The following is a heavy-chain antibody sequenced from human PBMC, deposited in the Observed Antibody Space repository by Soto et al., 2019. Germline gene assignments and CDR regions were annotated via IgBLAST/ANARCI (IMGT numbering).Heavy chain of an antibody. CDR1: GFTFITYW. Sequence: GGSLRLSCASSGFTFITYWMSWVRQAPGKGLEWVAIIKQDGSETYYVDSVKGRFTISRDNGKNSLYPQMNSLRAEDTAIYYCAKASVWYPYFDSWGQGTLVTVSS. CDR3: AKASVWYPYFDS. J-gene: IGHJ4*02. V-gene: IGHV3-7*03. CDR2: IKQDGSET. D-gene: IGHD6-13*01.